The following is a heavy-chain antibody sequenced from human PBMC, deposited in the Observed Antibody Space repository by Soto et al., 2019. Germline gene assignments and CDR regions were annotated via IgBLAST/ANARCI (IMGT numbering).Heavy chain of an antibody. V-gene: IGHV1-18*01. J-gene: IGHJ6*02. CDR1: GYTFTSYG. Sequence: ASVKVSCKASGYTFTSYGISWVRQAPGQGLEWMGWISAYNGNTNYAQKLQGRVTMTTDPSTSTAYMELRSLRSDDTAVYYCAGVGVWSGSYSYVMDVWGQGTTVTVSS. CDR3: AGVGVWSGSYSYVMDV. D-gene: IGHD3-3*01. CDR2: ISAYNGNT.